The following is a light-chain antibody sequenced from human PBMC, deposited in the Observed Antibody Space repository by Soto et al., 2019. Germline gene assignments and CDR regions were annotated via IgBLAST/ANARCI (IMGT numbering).Light chain of an antibody. CDR3: QQYDNPLYT. V-gene: IGKV1-33*01. CDR1: QDIRNY. Sequence: DIQMTQSPSSLSASVGDRVTITCQARQDIRNYLNWYQQKPGKAPKLLIYDASNLETGVPSRFSGSGSGTDFTFTISSLQPEDMATYYCQQYDNPLYTFGQGTKLKIK. CDR2: DAS. J-gene: IGKJ2*01.